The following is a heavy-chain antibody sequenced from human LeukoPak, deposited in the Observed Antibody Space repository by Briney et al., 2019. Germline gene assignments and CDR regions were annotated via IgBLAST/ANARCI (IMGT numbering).Heavy chain of an antibody. CDR2: IYYSGST. Sequence: SETLSLTCTVSGGSISSYYWSWIRQPPGKGLEWIGYIYYSGSTNYNPSLKSRVTIPVDTSKNQFSLKLSSVTAADTAVYYCARGKSLRFLEWLDYGMDVWGQGTTVTVSS. J-gene: IGHJ6*02. CDR1: GGSISSYY. D-gene: IGHD3-3*01. CDR3: ARGKSLRFLEWLDYGMDV. V-gene: IGHV4-59*08.